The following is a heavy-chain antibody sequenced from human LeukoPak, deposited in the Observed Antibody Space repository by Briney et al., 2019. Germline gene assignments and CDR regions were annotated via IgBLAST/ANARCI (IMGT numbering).Heavy chain of an antibody. J-gene: IGHJ4*02. CDR2: IYTSGTT. D-gene: IGHD6-13*01. CDR3: ARGFASSWYYFDY. Sequence: SETLSLTCTVSGGSISSYYWSWIRQPPGKGLEWIGRIYTSGTTNHNPSLKSRVTMSLDTSKNQFSLRLSSVTAADTAIYFCARGFASSWYYFDYWGQGTLVTVSS. V-gene: IGHV4-4*07. CDR1: GGSISSYY.